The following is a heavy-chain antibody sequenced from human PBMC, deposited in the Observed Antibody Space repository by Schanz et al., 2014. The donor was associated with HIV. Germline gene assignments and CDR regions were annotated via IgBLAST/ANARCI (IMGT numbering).Heavy chain of an antibody. CDR2: ISWSSGSI. J-gene: IGHJ6*02. V-gene: IGHV3-23*01. CDR3: ASDGSGSYLTLSLLYYGMDV. Sequence: EVQLLESGGGLVQPGGSLRLSCEASGFTFSNYAMSWVRQAPGKGLEWVSGISWSSGSIGYADSVKGRFTISRDNSKNTLYLQMNSLTAEDTAVYYCASDGSGSYLTLSLLYYGMDVWGQGTTVTVSS. D-gene: IGHD3-10*01. CDR1: GFTFSNYA.